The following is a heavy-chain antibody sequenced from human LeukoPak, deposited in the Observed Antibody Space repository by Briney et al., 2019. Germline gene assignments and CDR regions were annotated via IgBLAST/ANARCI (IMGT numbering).Heavy chain of an antibody. Sequence: GGSLRLSCAASGFTFSNAWMSWVRQAPGKGLEWVGRIKSKTDGGTTDYAAPVKGRFTISRDDSKNTPYLQMNSLKTEDTAVYYCTTGGQLGYCSSTSCLGDFDYWGQGTLVTVSS. CDR3: TTGGQLGYCSSTSCLGDFDY. V-gene: IGHV3-15*01. J-gene: IGHJ4*02. CDR2: IKSKTDGGTT. D-gene: IGHD2-2*01. CDR1: GFTFSNAW.